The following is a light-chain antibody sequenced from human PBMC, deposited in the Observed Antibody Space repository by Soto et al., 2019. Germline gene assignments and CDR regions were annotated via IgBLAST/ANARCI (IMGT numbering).Light chain of an antibody. CDR3: QQYDNDFIT. V-gene: IGKV1-33*01. J-gene: IGKJ3*01. CDR1: LDIGDN. CDR2: DAS. Sequence: DIRMSQSPSSLSASVGDRVTIACQASLDIGDNLNWYQQKPGKAPKLLIYDASNLDMGVPSRFSGSGSGTDFTFTISSLQPEDIATYYCQQYDNDFITFGPGTKVDIK.